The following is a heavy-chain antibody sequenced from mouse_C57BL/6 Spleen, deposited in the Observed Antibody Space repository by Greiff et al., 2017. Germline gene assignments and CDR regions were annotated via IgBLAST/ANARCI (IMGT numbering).Heavy chain of an antibody. CDR1: GFTFSDYG. J-gene: IGHJ4*01. CDR2: ISSGGSTI. V-gene: IGHV5-17*01. CDR3: ARQGEGMDY. Sequence: EVQVVESGGGLVKPGGSLKLSCAASGFTFSDYGMHWVRQAPEKGLEWVAYISSGGSTIYYADTVKGRFTISRDNAKNTLYMQLTRLRSEDTAMYYCARQGEGMDYWGQGTSVTVSS.